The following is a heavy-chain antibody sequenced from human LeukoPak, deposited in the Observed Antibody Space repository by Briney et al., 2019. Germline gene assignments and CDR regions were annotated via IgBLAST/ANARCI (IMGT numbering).Heavy chain of an antibody. D-gene: IGHD6-6*01. V-gene: IGHV4-30-2*03. CDR3: ARFLTGRSAARRPRVVDY. CDR2: INYSGST. Sequence: SETLSLTCSVSGGSISSGDYYWSWIWQPPGKGLEWIGYINYSGSTYYNPSLKSRVTISVDTSKNQFSLKLSSVTAADTAVYYCARFLTGRSAARRPRVVDYWGQGTLVTVSS. CDR1: GGSISSGDYY. J-gene: IGHJ4*02.